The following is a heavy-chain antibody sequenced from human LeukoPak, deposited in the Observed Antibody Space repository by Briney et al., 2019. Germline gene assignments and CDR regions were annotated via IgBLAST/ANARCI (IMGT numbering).Heavy chain of an antibody. J-gene: IGHJ3*02. CDR3: ARDLKGPVNDVFDM. D-gene: IGHD4-23*01. CDR1: GFTFKTYR. CDR2: SNSDGSST. Sequence: PGGSLRLSCAASGFTFKTYRMHWVCQAPGKGLVWVSHSNSDGSSTSYADSARGRFTTSRDNAKNTLYLQMNSLRAEDTAVYYCARDLKGPVNDVFDMWGQGTMVTVSS. V-gene: IGHV3-74*01.